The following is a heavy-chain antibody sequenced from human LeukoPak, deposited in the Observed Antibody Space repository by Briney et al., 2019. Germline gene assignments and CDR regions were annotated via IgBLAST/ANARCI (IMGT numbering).Heavy chain of an antibody. J-gene: IGHJ4*02. CDR2: ISGSGSGGST. Sequence: PGGSLRLSCAASGFTFSSYAMSCVRHAPGKWLEWVSTISGSGSGGSTHYADSVKGRFTISRDNSKDTLYLQMNSLRAEDTAVYYCAKLLAVTNSYYFNYWGQGTLVTVSS. D-gene: IGHD6-19*01. V-gene: IGHV3-23*01. CDR3: AKLLAVTNSYYFNY. CDR1: GFTFSSYA.